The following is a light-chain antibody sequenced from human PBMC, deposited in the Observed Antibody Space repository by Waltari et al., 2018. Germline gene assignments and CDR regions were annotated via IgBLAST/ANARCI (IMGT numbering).Light chain of an antibody. CDR3: SSYTTSSTLV. J-gene: IGLJ3*02. CDR1: SSDVGGYNY. CDR2: DVI. V-gene: IGLV2-14*01. Sequence: QSALTQPASVSGSPGQSITISCSGTSSDVGGYNYVSWYQQYPGKAPNLMIYDVIKRPSGVSSRFSGSKSGNTASLTISGLQTEDEADYYCSSYTTSSTLVFGGGTKLTVL.